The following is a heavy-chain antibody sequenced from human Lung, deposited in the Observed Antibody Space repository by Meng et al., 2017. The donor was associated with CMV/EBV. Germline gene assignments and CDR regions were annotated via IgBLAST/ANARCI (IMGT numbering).Heavy chain of an antibody. Sequence: SCAASGFTFSSYGMHWVRQAPGKGLEWVAVIWYDGSNKYYADSVKGRFTISRDNSKNTLYLQMNSLRAEDTAVYYCAKDHLITIYWGGMDVWGRGTGVTVSS. CDR1: GFTFSSYG. CDR2: IWYDGSNK. V-gene: IGHV3-33*06. J-gene: IGHJ6*02. D-gene: IGHD3-3*01. CDR3: AKDHLITIYWGGMDV.